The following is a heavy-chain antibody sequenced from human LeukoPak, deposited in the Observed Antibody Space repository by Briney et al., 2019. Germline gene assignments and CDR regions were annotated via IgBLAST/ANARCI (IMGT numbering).Heavy chain of an antibody. CDR3: AREMDGETGYFDY. CDR2: IKDDGSEK. CDR1: GFTFSNFW. D-gene: IGHD4-17*01. J-gene: IGHJ4*02. Sequence: GGSLRLSCAASGFTFSNFWMTWVRQAPGKGLEWVANIKDDGSEKNYVDSVEGRFTISRDNAKNLLYLQMNGLRAGDTAVYYCAREMDGETGYFDYWGQGTLVTVSS. V-gene: IGHV3-7*01.